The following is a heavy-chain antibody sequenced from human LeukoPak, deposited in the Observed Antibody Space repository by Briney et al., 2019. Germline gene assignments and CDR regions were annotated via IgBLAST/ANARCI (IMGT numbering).Heavy chain of an antibody. Sequence: GGSLRLSCTVSGFSLSAYGMHWVRQAPGKGLEWVAFMRYDGSGKYYSDSVKGRFTISKDNSRNTLYLQMNSLRTEDTALYYCARDTVGVTDYWGQGTLVTVSS. J-gene: IGHJ4*02. CDR3: ARDTVGVTDY. V-gene: IGHV3-30*02. CDR2: MRYDGSGK. D-gene: IGHD1-26*01. CDR1: GFSLSAYG.